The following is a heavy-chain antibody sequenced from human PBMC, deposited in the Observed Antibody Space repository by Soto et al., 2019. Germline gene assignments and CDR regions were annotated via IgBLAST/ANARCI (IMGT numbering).Heavy chain of an antibody. CDR2: INHSGNT. Sequence: QVQLQQWGAGLLKPSETLSLTCAVYGGTFNGYYWSWIRQPPGKGLEWIGEINHSGNTNSIPSLKSRITISVDTSNNQFSLNLSSMTAADTAVYYCARVWYREGSGSAFDIWGQGTTVTVSS. CDR1: GGTFNGYY. J-gene: IGHJ3*02. D-gene: IGHD3-10*01. CDR3: ARVWYREGSGSAFDI. V-gene: IGHV4-34*01.